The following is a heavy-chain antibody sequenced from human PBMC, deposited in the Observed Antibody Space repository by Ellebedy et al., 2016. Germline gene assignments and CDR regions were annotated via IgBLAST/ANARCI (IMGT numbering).Heavy chain of an antibody. CDR1: GFIFSTYS. V-gene: IGHV3-48*01. CDR2: ISSSSSSF. J-gene: IGHJ4*02. CDR3: ARVEPITLTYFDS. D-gene: IGHD3-10*01. Sequence: GESLKISXAASGFIFSTYSMNWVRQAPGKGLEWVSYISSSSSSFFYADSVKGRFTISRDNSKNTLFLQMNSLRLEDTAVYYCARVEPITLTYFDSWGQGTLVTASS.